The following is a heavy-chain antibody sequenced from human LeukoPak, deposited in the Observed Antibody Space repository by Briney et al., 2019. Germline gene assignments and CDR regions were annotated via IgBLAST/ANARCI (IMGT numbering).Heavy chain of an antibody. J-gene: IGHJ5*02. D-gene: IGHD3-3*01. V-gene: IGHV3-30*02. Sequence: PGGSLRLSCAASGFTFSNYGMHWVRQAPGKVLDWVAFIRYDGNNKYYADSVKGRFTISRDNAKNSLYLQMNSLRAEDTAVYYCARKDTIFGVTWGQGTLVTVSS. CDR3: ARKDTIFGVT. CDR1: GFTFSNYG. CDR2: IRYDGNNK.